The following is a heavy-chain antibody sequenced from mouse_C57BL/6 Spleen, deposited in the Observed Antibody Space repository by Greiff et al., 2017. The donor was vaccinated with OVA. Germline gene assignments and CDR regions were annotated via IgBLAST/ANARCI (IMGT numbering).Heavy chain of an antibody. CDR3: AKGTIGYDGAYAMDY. V-gene: IGHV1-74*01. Sequence: VQLQQPGAELVKPGASVKVSCKASGYTFTSYWMHWVKQRPGQGLEWIGRIHPSDSDTNYNQKFKGKATLTVDKSSSTAYLQLSSLTSEDSEVYYCAKGTIGYDGAYAMDYWGQGTSVTVSS. CDR2: IHPSDSDT. CDR1: GYTFTSYW. D-gene: IGHD2-2*01. J-gene: IGHJ4*01.